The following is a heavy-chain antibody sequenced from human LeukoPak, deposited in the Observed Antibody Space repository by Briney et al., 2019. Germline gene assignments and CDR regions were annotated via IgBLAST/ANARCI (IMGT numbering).Heavy chain of an antibody. J-gene: IGHJ4*02. Sequence: PSETLSLNCTVSGASIRGSITSGTYYWNWIRQPAGKGLEWIGRMYNSGTTINYNPSLKSRVTISVDTSKNQFSLNVTSVTAADTAVYYCARSTNRVDSWGQGTLVTVSS. D-gene: IGHD1-14*01. CDR1: GASIRGSITSGTYY. CDR3: ARSTNRVDS. CDR2: MYNSGTT. V-gene: IGHV4-61*02.